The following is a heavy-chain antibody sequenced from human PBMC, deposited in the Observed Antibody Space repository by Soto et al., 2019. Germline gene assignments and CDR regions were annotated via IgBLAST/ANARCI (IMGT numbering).Heavy chain of an antibody. D-gene: IGHD6-6*01. V-gene: IGHV3-30*18. CDR2: ISYDGSNK. CDR1: GFTFSSYG. J-gene: IGHJ6*02. CDR3: AKEFLSIAARPHYYSYGMDV. Sequence: GGYLRLSCAASGFTFSSYGMRWVRQAPGKGLEWVAVISYDGSNKYYADSVKGRFTISRDNSKNTLYLQMNSLRAEDTAVYYWAKEFLSIAARPHYYSYGMDVWGQGTTLPVSS.